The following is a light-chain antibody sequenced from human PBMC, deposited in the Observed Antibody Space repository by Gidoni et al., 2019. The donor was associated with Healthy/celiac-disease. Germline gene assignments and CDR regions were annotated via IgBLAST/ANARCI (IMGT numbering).Light chain of an antibody. CDR3: QQYNNWPPWT. CDR2: GAT. Sequence: IVMTQSPATLSWSPGERATLSCRASQSVSSNLAWYQQKPGQAPSHLIYGATTRATGIPARFSGSGSWTEFTLTISSLQYEDFAVYYCQQYNNWPPWTFGQXTKVEIK. J-gene: IGKJ1*01. V-gene: IGKV3-15*01. CDR1: QSVSSN.